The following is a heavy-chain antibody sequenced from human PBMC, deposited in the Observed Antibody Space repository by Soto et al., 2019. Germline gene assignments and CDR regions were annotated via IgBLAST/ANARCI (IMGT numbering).Heavy chain of an antibody. V-gene: IGHV1-69*01. CDR1: GGTFSSYA. CDR3: ARSGARNTSVGVGAHPWDY. D-gene: IGHD3-3*01. Sequence: QVKLVQSGAEVKKPGSSVKVSCKASGGTFSSYAISWVRQAPGQGLEWMGGIIPIFGTANYAQKFQGRVMITADESTSTAYRERSSLRAEDTAGYYWARSGARNTSVGVGAHPWDYWGQGTLVTVSS. CDR2: IIPIFGTA. J-gene: IGHJ4*02.